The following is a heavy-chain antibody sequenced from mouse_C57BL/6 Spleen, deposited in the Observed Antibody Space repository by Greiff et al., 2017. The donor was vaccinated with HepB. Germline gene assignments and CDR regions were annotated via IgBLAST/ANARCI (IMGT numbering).Heavy chain of an antibody. CDR2: IHPNSGST. CDR3: ARAGYDPFAY. J-gene: IGHJ3*01. V-gene: IGHV1-64*01. CDR1: GYTFTSYW. Sequence: QVQLQQPGAELVKPGASVKLSCKASGYTFTSYWMHWVKQRPGQGLEWIGMIHPNSGSTNYNEKFKSKATLTVDKSSSTAYMQLSSLTSEDSAVYYCARAGYDPFAYWGQGTLVTVSA. D-gene: IGHD2-3*01.